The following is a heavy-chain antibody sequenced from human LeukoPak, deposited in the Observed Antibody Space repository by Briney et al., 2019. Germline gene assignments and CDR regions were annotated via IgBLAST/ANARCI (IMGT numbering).Heavy chain of an antibody. D-gene: IGHD3-10*01. CDR2: INHSGST. J-gene: IGHJ4*02. CDR1: GGSFSGYY. Sequence: SETLSLTCAVYGGSFSGYYWSWIRQPPGKGLEWIGEINHSGSTNYNPSLKSRVTISVDTSKNQFSLKLSSVTAADTAVYYCARVTAYYYGSGSHLVLDYWGQGTLVTVSS. V-gene: IGHV4-34*01. CDR3: ARVTAYYYGSGSHLVLDY.